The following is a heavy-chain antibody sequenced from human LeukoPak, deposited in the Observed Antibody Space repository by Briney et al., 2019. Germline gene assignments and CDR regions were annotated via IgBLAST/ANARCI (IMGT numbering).Heavy chain of an antibody. CDR2: ISGSGGST. J-gene: IGHJ4*02. V-gene: IGHV3-23*01. CDR1: GFTFSNYA. Sequence: QTGGSLRLSFAASGFTFSNYAMSWVRQAPGKGLEWVSAISGSGGSTYYADSVKGRFTISRDNSKNTLYLQMNSLRAEDTAVYYCAKDRRHSYGFGDWGQGTLVTVSS. D-gene: IGHD5-18*01. CDR3: AKDRRHSYGFGD.